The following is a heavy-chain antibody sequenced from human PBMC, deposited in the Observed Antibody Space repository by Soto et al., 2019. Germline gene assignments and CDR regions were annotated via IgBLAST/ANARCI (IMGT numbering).Heavy chain of an antibody. CDR2: IYFSGST. J-gene: IGHJ3*02. V-gene: IGHV4-30-4*02. Sequence: SETLCLPWTVSCGSIISRDYYWSWIRQPPGKGLEWIGYIYFSGSTYYNPSLKSRVTISVDTSKNQFSLKLSSVTAADTAVYYCARGLISGYYLYDAFDIWGQGTMVTVSS. CDR3: ARGLISGYYLYDAFDI. CDR1: CGSIISRDYY. D-gene: IGHD3-22*01.